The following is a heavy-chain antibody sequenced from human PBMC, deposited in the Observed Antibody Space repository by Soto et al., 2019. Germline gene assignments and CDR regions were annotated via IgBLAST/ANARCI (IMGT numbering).Heavy chain of an antibody. CDR1: GFTFSIYS. V-gene: IGHV3-21*01. Sequence: GGSLRLSCAASGFTFSIYSMSWVRQAPGKGLEWVSSITSSSTYIYYADSVKGRFTISRDNAKNSLYLQMNSLRAEDTAVYYCARAPYYYDSSGYYYHYWGQGTLVTVS. J-gene: IGHJ4*02. CDR3: ARAPYYYDSSGYYYHY. D-gene: IGHD3-22*01. CDR2: ITSSSTYI.